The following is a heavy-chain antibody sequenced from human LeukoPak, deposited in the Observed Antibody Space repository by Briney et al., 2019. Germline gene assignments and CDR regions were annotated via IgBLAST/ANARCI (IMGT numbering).Heavy chain of an antibody. CDR2: ISSGSSTI. Sequence: GGSLRLSCAASGFTFSSYSMNWVRQAPGKGLQWVSYISSGSSTIYSADSVKGRFTISRDNAKNSLYLQMNSLRAEDTAVYYCARDGRGYCSSGSCYDFDYWGQGTLVTVSS. D-gene: IGHD2-15*01. CDR1: GFTFSSYS. V-gene: IGHV3-48*01. J-gene: IGHJ4*02. CDR3: ARDGRGYCSSGSCYDFDY.